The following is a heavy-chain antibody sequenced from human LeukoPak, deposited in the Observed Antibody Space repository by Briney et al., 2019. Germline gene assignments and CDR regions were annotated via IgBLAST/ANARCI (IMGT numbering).Heavy chain of an antibody. Sequence: NPSETLSLTYTVSGGSIGSGDYYWSWVRQPPGKGLEWIGYIYYSGSTYYNPSLNSRVTISVDTSENHFSLKLSSVTAADTAVYYCARLFGGYDFRGFYFDYWGQGALVTVSS. CDR3: ARLFGGYDFRGFYFDY. J-gene: IGHJ4*02. D-gene: IGHD5-12*01. V-gene: IGHV4-30-4*01. CDR1: GGSIGSGDYY. CDR2: IYYSGST.